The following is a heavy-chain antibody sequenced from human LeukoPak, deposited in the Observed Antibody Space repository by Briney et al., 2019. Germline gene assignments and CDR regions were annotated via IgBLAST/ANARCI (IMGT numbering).Heavy chain of an antibody. V-gene: IGHV3-48*01. CDR1: GFTFRNYI. J-gene: IGHJ4*02. D-gene: IGHD2-15*01. CDR2: IGSVSETI. CDR3: ARAGYCSSSTCYSGDY. Sequence: GGSLRLSCAASGFTFRNYIMNWVRQAPGKGLEWVSYIGSVSETIYYADSVKGRFTISRDNAKNSLYLQMNSLRAEDTAVYYCARAGYCSSSTCYSGDYWGQGTLVTVSS.